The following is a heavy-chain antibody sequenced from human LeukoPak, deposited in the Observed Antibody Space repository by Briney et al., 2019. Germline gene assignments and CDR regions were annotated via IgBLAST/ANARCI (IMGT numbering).Heavy chain of an antibody. J-gene: IGHJ3*02. CDR3: ARGEPAAIGAFDI. V-gene: IGHV4-39*07. Sequence: SETLSLTCTVSGGSISSSSYYWGWIRQPPGKGLEWIGSIYYSGSTYYNPSLKSRVTISVDRSKNQFSLKLSSVTAADTAVYYCARGEPAAIGAFDIWGQGTMVTVSS. D-gene: IGHD2-2*01. CDR1: GGSISSSSYY. CDR2: IYYSGST.